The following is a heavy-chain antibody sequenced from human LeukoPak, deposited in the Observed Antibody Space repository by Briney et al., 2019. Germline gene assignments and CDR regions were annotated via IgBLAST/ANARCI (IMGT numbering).Heavy chain of an antibody. CDR1: GGSISSSNW. J-gene: IGHJ5*02. D-gene: IGHD1-26*01. CDR3: ARDSGEWELPDNWFDP. CDR2: IYYSGST. Sequence: SGTLSLTCAVSGGSISSSNWWSWVRQPPGKGLEWIGSIYYSGSTYYNPSLKSRVTISVDTSKNQFSLKLSSVTAADTAVYYCARDSGEWELPDNWFDPWGQGTLVTVSS. V-gene: IGHV4-4*02.